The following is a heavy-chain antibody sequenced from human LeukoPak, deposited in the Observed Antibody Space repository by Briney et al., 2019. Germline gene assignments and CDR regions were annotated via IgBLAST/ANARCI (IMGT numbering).Heavy chain of an antibody. V-gene: IGHV3-64D*09. Sequence: PGGSLRLSCAASGFTVSSNYMTWVRRAPGKGLEYVSGISSNGGSSFYADSVKGRFTISRDNSKNTLYLQMSSLRAEDTAVYYCVKITSVTGGDCWGQGTRLTVSS. D-gene: IGHD1-1*01. CDR3: VKITSVTGGDC. CDR1: GFTVSSNY. J-gene: IGHJ4*02. CDR2: ISSNGGSS.